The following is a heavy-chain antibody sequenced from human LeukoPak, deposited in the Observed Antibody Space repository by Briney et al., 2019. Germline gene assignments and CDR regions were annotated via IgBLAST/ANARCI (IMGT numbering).Heavy chain of an antibody. Sequence: PGGSLRLSCAASGFTFSSYSMNWVRQAPGKGLEWVSSISSSSSYIYYADSVKGRFTISRDNAKNSLYLQMNSLRAEDTALYYCAKAATSTVTREDWFDPWGQGTLVTVSS. CDR3: AKAATSTVTREDWFDP. J-gene: IGHJ5*02. D-gene: IGHD4-17*01. CDR2: ISSSSSYI. V-gene: IGHV3-21*04. CDR1: GFTFSSYS.